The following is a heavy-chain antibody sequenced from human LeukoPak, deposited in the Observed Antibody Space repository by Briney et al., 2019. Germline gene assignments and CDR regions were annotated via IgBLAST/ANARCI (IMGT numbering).Heavy chain of an antibody. CDR2: IYIGGST. CDR1: GFTVSSNY. V-gene: IGHV3-53*01. CDR3: ARLGFVVPAVIFDY. J-gene: IGHJ4*02. D-gene: IGHD2-2*02. Sequence: GGSLRLSCAASGFTVSSNYKSWVRQAPGKGLEWVSVIYIGGSTYYADSVKGRFTISRDISKNTLYLQMNSLRAEDTAMYYCARLGFVVPAVIFDYWGQGTLVTVSS.